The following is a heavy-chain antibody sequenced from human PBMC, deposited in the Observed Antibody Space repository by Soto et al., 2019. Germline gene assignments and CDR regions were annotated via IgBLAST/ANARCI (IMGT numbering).Heavy chain of an antibody. J-gene: IGHJ5*02. CDR2: IYYSGST. CDR1: GGSISSYY. CDR3: ARVGGDFWSGSPNWFDP. D-gene: IGHD3-3*01. Sequence: SETLSLTCTVSGGSISSYYWSWIRQPPGKGLEWIGYIYYSGSTNYNPSLKSRVTISVDTSKNQFSLKLSSVTAADTAVYYCARVGGDFWSGSPNWFDPWGQGTLVTVSS. V-gene: IGHV4-59*01.